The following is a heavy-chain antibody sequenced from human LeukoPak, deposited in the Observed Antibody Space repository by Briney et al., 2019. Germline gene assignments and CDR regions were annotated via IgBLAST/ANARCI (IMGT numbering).Heavy chain of an antibody. CDR1: GGSISSYY. CDR2: IYYSGST. V-gene: IGHV4-59*01. D-gene: IGHD2-15*01. Sequence: SATLSLTCTVSGGSISSYYWSWIRQPPGKGLEWIGYIYYSGSTNYNPSLKSRVTISVDTSKNQFSLKLSSVTAADTAVYYCARDCSGGSCYGAFDIWGQGTMVTVSS. J-gene: IGHJ3*02. CDR3: ARDCSGGSCYGAFDI.